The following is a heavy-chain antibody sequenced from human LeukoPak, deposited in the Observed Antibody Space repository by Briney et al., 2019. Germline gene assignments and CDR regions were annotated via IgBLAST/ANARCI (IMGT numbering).Heavy chain of an antibody. CDR2: ISYDGSNK. J-gene: IGHJ6*03. Sequence: GGSLRLSCAASGFTFSSYAMHWVRQAPGKGLEWVAVISYDGSNKYYADSVKGRFTISRDNSKNTLYLQMNSLRAEDTAVYYCAKDRCSNGVGCYYYYMDVWGKGTTVTISS. D-gene: IGHD2-8*01. CDR1: GFTFSSYA. CDR3: AKDRCSNGVGCYYYYMDV. V-gene: IGHV3-30*04.